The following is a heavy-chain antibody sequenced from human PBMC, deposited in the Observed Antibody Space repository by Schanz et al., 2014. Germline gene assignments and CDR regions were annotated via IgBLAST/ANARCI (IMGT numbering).Heavy chain of an antibody. CDR1: GFTFTDHA. CDR3: ANSGHLRGWFDS. V-gene: IGHV3-23*01. J-gene: IGHJ5*01. D-gene: IGHD3-10*01. Sequence: EVQLLASGGGLVQPGGSLRLTCLTSGFTFTDHAMSWVRQAPGKGLEWVSTISGLGEATFYSDSVKGRFTVSRDNSMTIVYLQMNRVRAEVTAIYYCANSGHLRGWFDSWGQGILVTVSS. CDR2: ISGLGEAT.